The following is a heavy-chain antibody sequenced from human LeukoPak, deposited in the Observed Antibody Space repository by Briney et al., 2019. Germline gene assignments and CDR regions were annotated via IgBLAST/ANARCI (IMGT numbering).Heavy chain of an antibody. V-gene: IGHV4-4*07. Sequence: SETLSLTCTVSGGSISSYYWSWIRQPAGKGLEWIGRIHTSGSTNYNPSLKGRVTISVDTSKNQFSLNLSSVTAADTAVYFCARLSWPGRGSRFDPWGQGTLVTVSS. CDR3: ARLSWPGRGSRFDP. CDR1: GGSISSYY. J-gene: IGHJ5*02. CDR2: IHTSGST. D-gene: IGHD3-10*01.